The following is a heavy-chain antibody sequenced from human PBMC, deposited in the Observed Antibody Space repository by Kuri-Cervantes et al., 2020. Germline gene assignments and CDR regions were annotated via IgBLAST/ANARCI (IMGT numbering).Heavy chain of an antibody. CDR3: ARGYCSSTSCYDFDY. CDR1: GYTFTGYY. J-gene: IGHJ4*02. V-gene: IGHV1-2*02. CDR2: INPNSGGT. Sequence: ASVKVSCKASGYTFTGYYMNWARQAPGQGLEWMGWINPNSGGTNYAQKFQGRVTMTRDTSISTAYMELSRLRSDDTAVYYCARGYCSSTSCYDFDYWGQGTLVNVSS. D-gene: IGHD2-2*01.